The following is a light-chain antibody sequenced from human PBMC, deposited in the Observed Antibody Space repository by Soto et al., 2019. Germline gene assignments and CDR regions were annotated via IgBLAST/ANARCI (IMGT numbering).Light chain of an antibody. CDR1: SSNIGTSS. CDR3: AAWDDSLNGHV. J-gene: IGLJ1*01. Sequence: SALTQPHSASGTPGQRVTISCSGSSSNIGTSSVHWFQQLPGTAPKLLISTTNQRPSGVPERFPGSKSGTSASLAISGLQSEDEADYYCAAWDDSLNGHVFGTGTKVTVL. V-gene: IGLV1-44*01. CDR2: TTN.